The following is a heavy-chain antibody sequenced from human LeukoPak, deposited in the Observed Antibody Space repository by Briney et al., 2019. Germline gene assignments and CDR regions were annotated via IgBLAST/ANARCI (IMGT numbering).Heavy chain of an antibody. Sequence: SVKVSCKASGGTFSSYTISWVRQAPGQGLEWMGRIIPILGIANYTQKFQGRVTITADKSTSTAYMELSSLRSEDTAVYYCARGPYSSSSVWLSYWGQGTLVTVSS. D-gene: IGHD6-6*01. CDR2: IIPILGIA. V-gene: IGHV1-69*02. CDR1: GGTFSSYT. CDR3: ARGPYSSSSVWLSY. J-gene: IGHJ4*02.